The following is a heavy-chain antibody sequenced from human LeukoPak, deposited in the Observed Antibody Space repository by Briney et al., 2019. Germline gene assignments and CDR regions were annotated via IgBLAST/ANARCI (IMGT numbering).Heavy chain of an antibody. Sequence: PSETLSLTCTVSGGSISSSSYYWGWIRQPPGKGLEWIGSIYYSGSTYYNPSLKSRVTISVDKSKNQFSLKLSSVTAADTAVYYCARTTTITKKAFDYWGQGTLVTVSS. CDR2: IYYSGST. CDR3: ARTTTITKKAFDY. V-gene: IGHV4-39*07. J-gene: IGHJ4*02. D-gene: IGHD5-12*01. CDR1: GGSISSSSYY.